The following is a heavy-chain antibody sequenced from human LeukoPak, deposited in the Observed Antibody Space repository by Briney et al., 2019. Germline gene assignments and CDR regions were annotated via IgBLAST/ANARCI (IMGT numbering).Heavy chain of an antibody. CDR2: ISSSSSYI. D-gene: IGHD6-13*01. CDR1: GFTFSSYS. J-gene: IGHJ4*02. Sequence: GGSLRLSCAASGFTFSSYSMNWVRQAPGKGLEWVSSISSSSSYIYYADSVKGRFTIARDNAKNSLYLQLNRLRAEDTAVYYCARDTTYSSSWYDYWGQGTLVTVSS. CDR3: ARDTTYSSSWYDY. V-gene: IGHV3-21*01.